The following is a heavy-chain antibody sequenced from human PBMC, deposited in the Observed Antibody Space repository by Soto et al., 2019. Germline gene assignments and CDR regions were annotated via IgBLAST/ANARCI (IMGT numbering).Heavy chain of an antibody. CDR3: ARDRFGDYVFDY. J-gene: IGHJ4*02. D-gene: IGHD4-17*01. CDR2: IWYDGSNQ. Sequence: GGSLRLSCAASGFSFSSYGMHWVRQAPGKGLEWVAVIWYDGSNQYYADSVKGRFTISRDNSKKTLYLQMNSLRAEDTAVYYCARDRFGDYVFDYWGQGTLVTVSS. CDR1: GFSFSSYG. V-gene: IGHV3-33*01.